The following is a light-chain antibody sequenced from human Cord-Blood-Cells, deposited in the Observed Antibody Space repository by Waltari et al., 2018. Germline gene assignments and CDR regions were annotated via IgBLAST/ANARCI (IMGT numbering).Light chain of an antibody. V-gene: IGLV2-14*01. CDR3: SSYTSSSTLV. Sequence: QSALTQPASVSGSPGQSITISCTGTSSDVGGYNYVSWYQQHPGKAPKLMIYEVSNRPSGVSNRFSGSKSGNTASRTISVLQAEDESDYYCSSYTSSSTLVFGTGTKVTV. J-gene: IGLJ1*01. CDR1: SSDVGGYNY. CDR2: EVS.